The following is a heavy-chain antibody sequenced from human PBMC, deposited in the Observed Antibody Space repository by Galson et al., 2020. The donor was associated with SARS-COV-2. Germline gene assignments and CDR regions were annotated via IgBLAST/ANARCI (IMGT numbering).Heavy chain of an antibody. V-gene: IGHV4-59*01. CDR1: GASISSYY. J-gene: IGHJ4*02. Sequence: SETLSLTCSVSGASISSYYWSWIRQPPGKGLEWIGSLYYSGSTYYSPSLKSRVTISLSTSENRFSLKLRSVTAADTAVYFCARVNTICGVLIPFFDYWGQGTLVTVSS. CDR2: LYYSGST. D-gene: IGHD3-3*01. CDR3: ARVNTICGVLIPFFDY.